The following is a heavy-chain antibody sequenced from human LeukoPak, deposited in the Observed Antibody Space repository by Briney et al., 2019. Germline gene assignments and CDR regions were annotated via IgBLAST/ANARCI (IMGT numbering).Heavy chain of an antibody. V-gene: IGHV4-4*07. CDR2: IYTSGST. CDR1: GGSISSYY. CDR3: ARLNSSGWKPSYYYYGMDV. Sequence: SETLSLTCTVSGGSISSYYWSWIRQPAGKGLEWIGRIYTSGSTNYNPSLKSRVTMSVDTSKNQFSLKLSSVTAADTAVYYCARLNSSGWKPSYYYYGMDVWGQGTTVTVSS. J-gene: IGHJ6*02. D-gene: IGHD6-19*01.